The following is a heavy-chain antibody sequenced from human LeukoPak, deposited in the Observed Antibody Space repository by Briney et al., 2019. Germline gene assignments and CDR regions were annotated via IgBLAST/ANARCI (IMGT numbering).Heavy chain of an antibody. V-gene: IGHV3-7*01. D-gene: IGHD2-2*01. J-gene: IGHJ6*03. CDR1: GFTFSSYA. Sequence: PGGSLRLSCAASGFTFSSYAMHWVRQAPGKGLEWVANIKQDGTDKYYLDSVKGRFTISRDNAKNSLFLQMNSLRVEDTAVYFCARDQPLAVASWGYFYYYMDVWGKGTTVTVSS. CDR3: ARDQPLAVASWGYFYYYMDV. CDR2: IKQDGTDK.